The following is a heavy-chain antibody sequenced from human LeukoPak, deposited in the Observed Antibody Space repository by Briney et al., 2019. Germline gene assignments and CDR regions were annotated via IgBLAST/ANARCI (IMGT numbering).Heavy chain of an antibody. CDR1: AFTFSSYE. D-gene: IGHD3-9*01. V-gene: IGHV3-48*03. Sequence: SGGSLRFSCAASAFTFSSYEMNWVRQAPGKGLEWVSFISSSGSNLYYADSGKGRFTISRDNAKNSLYLQMNSLRPEDTAVYYCARQAAGYSLELEYWGQGTLVTVPS. CDR2: ISSSGSNL. CDR3: ARQAAGYSLELEY. J-gene: IGHJ4*02.